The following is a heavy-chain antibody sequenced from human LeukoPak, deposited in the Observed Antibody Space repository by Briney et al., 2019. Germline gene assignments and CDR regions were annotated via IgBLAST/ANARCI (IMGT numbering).Heavy chain of an antibody. CDR3: ARGHDYGDYSVNY. D-gene: IGHD4-17*01. Sequence: ASVKVSCKASGYTFTGYYMHWVRQAPGQGLEWMGWINPNSGGTNYAQKFQGRVTITADKSTSTAYMELSSLRSEDTAVYYCARGHDYGDYSVNYWGQGTLVTVSS. CDR2: INPNSGGT. V-gene: IGHV1-2*02. CDR1: GYTFTGYY. J-gene: IGHJ4*02.